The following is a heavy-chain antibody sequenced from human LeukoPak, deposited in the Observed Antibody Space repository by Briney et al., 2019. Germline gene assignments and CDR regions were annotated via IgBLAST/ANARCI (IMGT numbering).Heavy chain of an antibody. J-gene: IGHJ3*02. D-gene: IGHD3-10*01. CDR3: ATEITNDAFDI. CDR2: ISWNSGSI. CDR1: GFTFDDYA. Sequence: GRSLRLSCAASGFTFDDYAMHWARRAPGKGLEWVSGISWNSGSIGYADSVKGRFTISRDNAKNSLYLQMNSLRAEDTALYYCATEITNDAFDIWGQGTMVTVSS. V-gene: IGHV3-9*01.